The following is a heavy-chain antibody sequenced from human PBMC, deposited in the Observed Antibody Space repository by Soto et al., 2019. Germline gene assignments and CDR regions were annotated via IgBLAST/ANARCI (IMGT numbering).Heavy chain of an antibody. Sequence: GGSLRLSCAASGFTFSSYSMNWVRQAPGKGLEWVSYISSSSSTIYYADSVKGRFTISRDNAKNSLYLQMNSLRDEDTAVYYSVRDRSSGWYYDLDYWGQGTLVTVSS. V-gene: IGHV3-48*02. D-gene: IGHD6-19*01. CDR1: GFTFSSYS. CDR3: VRDRSSGWYYDLDY. J-gene: IGHJ4*02. CDR2: ISSSSSTI.